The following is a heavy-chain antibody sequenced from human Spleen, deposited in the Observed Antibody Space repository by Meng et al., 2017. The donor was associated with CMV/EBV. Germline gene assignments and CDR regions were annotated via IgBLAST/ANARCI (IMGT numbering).Heavy chain of an antibody. V-gene: IGHV4-34*01. J-gene: IGHJ6*02. Sequence: SETLSLTCAVYGGSFSGYYWSWIRQPPGKGLEWIGEINHSGSTNYNPSLKSRVTISVDTSKNQFSLRLTSVTAADTAVYYCARREVRPPSIAVRPKFYGMDVWGHGTTVTVSSGKNGHSRASSLCMDVWGQGTTVTVSS. CDR1: GGSFSGYY. D-gene: IGHD6-6*01. CDR2: INHSGST. CDR3: ARREVRPPSIAVRPKFYGMDVWGHGTTVTVSSGKNGHSRASSLCMDV.